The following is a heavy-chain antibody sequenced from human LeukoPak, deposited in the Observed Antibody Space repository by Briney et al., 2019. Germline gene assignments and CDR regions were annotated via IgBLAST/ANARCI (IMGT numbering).Heavy chain of an antibody. CDR1: GFTFSSYA. D-gene: IGHD3-10*01. CDR2: ISYDGSNK. CDR3: AKDRPQPMVRGVIHSGY. V-gene: IGHV3-30-3*01. J-gene: IGHJ4*02. Sequence: PGRSLRLSCAASGFTFSSYAMHWVRQAPGKGLEWVAVISYDGSNKYYADSVKGRFTISRDNSKNTLYLQMNSLRAEDTAVYYCAKDRPQPMVRGVIHSGYWGQGTLVTVSS.